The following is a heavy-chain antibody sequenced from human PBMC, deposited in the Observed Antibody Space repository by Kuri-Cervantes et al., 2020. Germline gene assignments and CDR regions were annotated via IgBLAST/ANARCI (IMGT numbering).Heavy chain of an antibody. CDR2: IYYSGST. J-gene: IGHJ4*02. CDR3: ASSRGNYYGPIDY. Sequence: SETLSLTCTVSGGSISSYYWSWIRQPPGKGLEWIGYIYYSGSTNYNPSLKSRVTLSVDTSKNQFSLRLSSVTAADTAVYYCASSRGNYYGPIDYWGQGTLVTVSS. CDR1: GGSISSYY. V-gene: IGHV4-59*01. D-gene: IGHD1-26*01.